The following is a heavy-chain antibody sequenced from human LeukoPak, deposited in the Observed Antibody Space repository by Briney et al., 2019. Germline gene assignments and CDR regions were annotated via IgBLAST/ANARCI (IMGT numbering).Heavy chain of an antibody. CDR3: ARSPYYYYYGMDV. V-gene: IGHV3-53*01. J-gene: IGHJ6*02. CDR2: IYSGGST. CDR1: GFNFDRYT. Sequence: GGSLRLSCATSGFNFDRYTIHWVRQAPGKGLGWVSVIYSGGSTYYADSVKGRFTISRDKSKNTVYLQMNSLRAEDTAVYYCARSPYYYYYGMDVWGQGTTVTVSS.